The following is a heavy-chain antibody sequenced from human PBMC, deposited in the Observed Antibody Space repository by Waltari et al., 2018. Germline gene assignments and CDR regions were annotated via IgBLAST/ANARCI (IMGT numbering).Heavy chain of an antibody. J-gene: IGHJ4*02. D-gene: IGHD1-26*01. CDR2: MKSDGSTT. Sequence: EVQLVESGGGLVQPGGSLRLSCAASGFTFSTYWMHWVRQAPGKGLVWVSHMKSDGSTTNYADSVKGRFTISRDNAKSTLHLQMNSLRAEDTAVYYCARGGAGLNYWGQGTLVTVSS. V-gene: IGHV3-74*01. CDR3: ARGGAGLNY. CDR1: GFTFSTYW.